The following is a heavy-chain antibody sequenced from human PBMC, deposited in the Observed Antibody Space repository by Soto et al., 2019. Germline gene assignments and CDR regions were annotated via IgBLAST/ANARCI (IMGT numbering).Heavy chain of an antibody. CDR2: IYYSGST. D-gene: IGHD3-10*01. CDR1: GGSISSGDYY. J-gene: IGHJ6*02. V-gene: IGHV4-30-4*01. Sequence: SETLSLTCTVSGGSISSGDYYWSWIRQPPGKGLEWIGYIYYSGSTYYNPSLKSRVTISVDTSKNQFSLKLSSVTAADTAVYYCAREGITLGYYYYGMDVWGQGTTVTVSS. CDR3: AREGITLGYYYYGMDV.